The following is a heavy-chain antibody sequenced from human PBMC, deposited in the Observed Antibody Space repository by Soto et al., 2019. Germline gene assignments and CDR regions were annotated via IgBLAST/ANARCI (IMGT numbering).Heavy chain of an antibody. CDR1: GGSISSYY. CDR2: IYYSGST. D-gene: IGHD3-9*01. CDR3: ARGGHYDILTGLLGGFDY. Sequence: SETLSLTCTVSGGSISSYYWSWIRQPPGKGLEWIGYIYYSGSTNYNPSLKSRVTISVDTSKNQFSLKLSSVTAADTAVYYCARGGHYDILTGLLGGFDYWGQGTLVTVSS. V-gene: IGHV4-59*01. J-gene: IGHJ4*02.